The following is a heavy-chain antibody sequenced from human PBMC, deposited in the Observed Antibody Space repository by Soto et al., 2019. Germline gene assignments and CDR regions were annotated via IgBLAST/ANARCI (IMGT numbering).Heavy chain of an antibody. CDR3: ASRWGRRVDY. CDR1: GGSISSYY. D-gene: IGHD2-15*01. V-gene: IGHV4-59*12. J-gene: IGHJ4*02. Sequence: QVQLQESGPGLVKPSETLSLTCTVSGGSISSYYWSWIRQPPGKGLEWIGYIYYSGSTNYTPSLKSRVTISVDTSKNQFSLKLSSVTAADTAVYYCASRWGRRVDYWGQGTLVTVSS. CDR2: IYYSGST.